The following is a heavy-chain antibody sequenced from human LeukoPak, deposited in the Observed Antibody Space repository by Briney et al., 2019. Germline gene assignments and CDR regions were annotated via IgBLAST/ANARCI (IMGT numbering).Heavy chain of an antibody. Sequence: ASVKVSCKASGGTFSSYAISWVRQAPGQGLEWMGGIIPMFGTTNYAQNFQGRVTITADESTSTAYMELSSLRSDDTAVYYCARSLKEIYHYYMDVWGKGTTVTISS. J-gene: IGHJ6*04. CDR3: ARSLKEIYHYYMDV. V-gene: IGHV1-69*13. D-gene: IGHD5/OR15-5a*01. CDR2: IIPMFGTT. CDR1: GGTFSSYA.